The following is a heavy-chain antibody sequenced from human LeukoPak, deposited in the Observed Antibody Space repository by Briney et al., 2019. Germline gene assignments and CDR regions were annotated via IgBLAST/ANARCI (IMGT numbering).Heavy chain of an antibody. V-gene: IGHV3-7*01. CDR2: IKQDGSEK. Sequence: PGRTLRHSCADYGFNFSSYWMRWVRKAREKGREWVANIKQDGSEKYYVDSVKGRFTISRDNAKNSLYLQMNSLRAEDTAVYYCARGNYDFWSGYYIHYWGQGTLVTVSS. J-gene: IGHJ4*02. D-gene: IGHD3-3*01. CDR1: GFNFSSYW. CDR3: ARGNYDFWSGYYIHY.